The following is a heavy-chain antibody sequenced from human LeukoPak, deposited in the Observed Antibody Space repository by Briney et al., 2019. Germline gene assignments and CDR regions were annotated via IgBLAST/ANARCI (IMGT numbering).Heavy chain of an antibody. V-gene: IGHV3-23*01. J-gene: IGHJ4*02. CDR3: AKSGYTTSWYRLFDC. D-gene: IGHD6-13*01. CDR2: ITGSGGKA. Sequence: PGGSLRLSCAASGFTFSSCGMSWVRQAPGKGLEWVSAITGSGGKAFFADSVTGRFTISRDNSNNTLFLQMNSLRAEDTALYFCAKSGYTTSWYRLFDCWGQGTLVSVSS. CDR1: GFTFSSCG.